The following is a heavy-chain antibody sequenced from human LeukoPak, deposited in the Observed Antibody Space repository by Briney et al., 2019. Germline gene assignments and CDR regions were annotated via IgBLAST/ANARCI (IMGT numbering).Heavy chain of an antibody. D-gene: IGHD2-15*01. V-gene: IGHV3-74*01. CDR3: ARLEVVAAH. CDR1: GFTFSGYW. J-gene: IGHJ4*02. CDR2: INGDGTST. Sequence: PGGSLRLSCAASGFTFSGYWMHWVRQTPGKGLVWVSRINGDGTSTTYADYADSVKGRFTISRDNAKNTLYLQMNSLRAEDTAVYYCARLEVVAAHWGQGALVTVSS.